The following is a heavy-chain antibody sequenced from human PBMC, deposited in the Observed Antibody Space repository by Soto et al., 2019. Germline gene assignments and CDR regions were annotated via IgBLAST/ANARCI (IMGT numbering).Heavy chain of an antibody. V-gene: IGHV4-34*01. CDR2: INHSGST. J-gene: IGHJ4*02. Sequence: PWETLSLTCAVYGGSFSGYYWSWIRQPPGKGLEWIGEINHSGSTNYNPSLKSRVTISVDTSKNQFSLKLSSVTAADTAVYYCATFRRVNSNFDYCGPGTMLTVYS. CDR3: ATFRRVNSNFDY. D-gene: IGHD2-21*01. CDR1: GGSFSGYY.